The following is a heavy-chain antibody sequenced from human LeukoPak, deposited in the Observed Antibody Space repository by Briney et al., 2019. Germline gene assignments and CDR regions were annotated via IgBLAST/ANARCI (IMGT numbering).Heavy chain of an antibody. J-gene: IGHJ3*02. CDR2: IYYSGST. CDR1: GGSISSYY. D-gene: IGHD4-11*01. Sequence: SETLSLTCTVSGGSISSYYWSWIRQPPGKGLEWIGYIYYSGSTNYNPSLKSRVTISVDTSKNQFSLKLSSVTAADTAVYYCARVDYTDAFDIWGQGTMVTVSS. CDR3: ARVDYTDAFDI. V-gene: IGHV4-59*01.